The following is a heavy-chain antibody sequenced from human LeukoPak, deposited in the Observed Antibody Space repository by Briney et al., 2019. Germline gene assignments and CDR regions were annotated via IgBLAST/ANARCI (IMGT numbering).Heavy chain of an antibody. Sequence: PGGSLRLSCAASGFTFSSYSMNWVRQAPGKGLEWVSAISGSGGSTYYADSVKGRFTISRDNSKNTLYLQMNSLRAEDTAVYYCALRLIAAARGYWGQGTLVTVSS. CDR2: ISGSGGST. D-gene: IGHD6-13*01. CDR3: ALRLIAAARGY. V-gene: IGHV3-23*01. CDR1: GFTFSSYS. J-gene: IGHJ4*02.